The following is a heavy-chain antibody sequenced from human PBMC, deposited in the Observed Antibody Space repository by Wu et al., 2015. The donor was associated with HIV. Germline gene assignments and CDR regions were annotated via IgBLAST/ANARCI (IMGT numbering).Heavy chain of an antibody. J-gene: IGHJ1*01. CDR1: GYIFTDFG. CDR2: IIPLFGTT. D-gene: IGHD3-16*01. Sequence: VQLVQSGGEVKKPGASVKVACKSSGYIFTDFGIHWVRQAPGKGLEWMGGIIPLFGTTEYAHIFQGRVTITTDESTSTAYMRLNSLTSADTAVYYCADPQNVPGFSSASAHIILITWGQGTLLTV. V-gene: IGHV1-69*05. CDR3: ADPQNVPGFSSASAHIILIT.